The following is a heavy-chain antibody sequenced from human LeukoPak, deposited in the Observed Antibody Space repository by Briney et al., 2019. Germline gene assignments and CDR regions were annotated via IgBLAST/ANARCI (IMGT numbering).Heavy chain of an antibody. V-gene: IGHV4-39*01. CDR1: GGSIRSSSYY. J-gene: IGHJ4*02. Sequence: PSETLSLTCTVSGGSIRSSSYYWGWIRQPPGKGLEWIGSIYYSGSTYYNPSLKSRVTISVDTSKNQFSLKLSSVTAADTAVYYCARLTRNLAAAGSVFDYWGQGTLVTVSS. CDR3: ARLTRNLAAAGSVFDY. CDR2: IYYSGST. D-gene: IGHD6-13*01.